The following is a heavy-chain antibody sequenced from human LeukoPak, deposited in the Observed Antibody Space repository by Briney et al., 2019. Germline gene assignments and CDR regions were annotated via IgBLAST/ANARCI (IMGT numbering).Heavy chain of an antibody. CDR1: GYTFTNYP. Sequence: ASVKVSCKASGYTFTNYPLHWVRRAPGRSLEWMGWINTAKDDIKYSQRFQDRVTITRDTSASSAYVELSSLESEDTAMYYCARGRGSHSLDYWGQGTLVTVSS. V-gene: IGHV1-3*04. CDR2: INTAKDDI. J-gene: IGHJ4*02. D-gene: IGHD1-26*01. CDR3: ARGRGSHSLDY.